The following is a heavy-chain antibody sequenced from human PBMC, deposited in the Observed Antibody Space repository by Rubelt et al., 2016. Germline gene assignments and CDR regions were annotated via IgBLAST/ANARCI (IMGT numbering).Heavy chain of an antibody. J-gene: IGHJ6*02. CDR3: ARIISEVPAAMNYYYYMDV. V-gene: IGHV2-26*01. CDR1: GFSLSNPRMG. Sequence: QVTLKEPGPVLVRPAETLTLTCTVSGFSLSNPRMGVSWIRQPPGKALEWLAHIFSNDEKSYSPSLKSSLTISKDTSKSQVVLTMTNNDPMDTATYFCARIISEVPAAMNYYYYMDVWGQGTTVTVSS. D-gene: IGHD2-2*01. CDR2: IFSNDEK.